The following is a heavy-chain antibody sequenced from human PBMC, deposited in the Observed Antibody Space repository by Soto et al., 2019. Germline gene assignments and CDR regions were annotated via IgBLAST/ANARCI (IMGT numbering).Heavy chain of an antibody. CDR1: GFTVSSNY. Sequence: PGGSLRLSCAASGFTVSSNYMSWVRQAPGKGLEWVSVIYSGGSTYYADSVKGRFTISRDNSKNTLYLQMNSLRAEDTAVYYCARCSSGYSSGWAQDYYGMDVWGQGTTFTVSS. D-gene: IGHD6-19*01. V-gene: IGHV3-53*01. CDR2: IYSGGST. J-gene: IGHJ6*02. CDR3: ARCSSGYSSGWAQDYYGMDV.